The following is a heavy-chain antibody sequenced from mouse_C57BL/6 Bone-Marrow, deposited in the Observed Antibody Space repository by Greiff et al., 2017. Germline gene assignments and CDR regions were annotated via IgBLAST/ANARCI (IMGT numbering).Heavy chain of an antibody. CDR3: ARWGQLRLREDAMDY. CDR1: GYTFTSSG. J-gene: IGHJ4*01. D-gene: IGHD3-2*02. V-gene: IGHV1-81*01. CDR2: IYPGSGNT. Sequence: VQLQQSGAELARPGASVKLSCKASGYTFTSSGISWVKQRTGQGLEWIGEIYPGSGNTYYNEKFKGKATLTADKSSSTAYMELRCLTSEDSAVYFWARWGQLRLREDAMDYWGQGTSVTVSS.